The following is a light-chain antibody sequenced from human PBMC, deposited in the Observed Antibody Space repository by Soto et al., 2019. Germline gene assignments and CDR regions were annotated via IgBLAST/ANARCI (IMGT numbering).Light chain of an antibody. CDR1: QSVSSF. CDR2: DAS. CDR3: QQRRNWPYT. Sequence: EIVLTQSPATLSLSPGERATLSCRASQSVSSFLAWYQQKPGQAPSLLIYDASNRATGIPARFSGSGSGTDFTLTIYSLEPEDFAVYYCQQRRNWPYTFGQGTKLVIK. J-gene: IGKJ2*01. V-gene: IGKV3-11*01.